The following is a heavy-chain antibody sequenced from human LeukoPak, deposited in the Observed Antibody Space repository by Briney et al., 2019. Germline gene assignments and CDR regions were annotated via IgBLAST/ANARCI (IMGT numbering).Heavy chain of an antibody. Sequence: SETLSLTCNVSGASVSSGSYYWSWIRQPPGKGLEWIGYIYYSGSTNYNPSLKSRVTISVDTSKNQFSLKLSSVTAADTAVYYCARGGGVAGTPYNPYDYWGQGTLVTVSS. CDR1: GASVSSGSYY. CDR2: IYYSGST. J-gene: IGHJ4*02. CDR3: ARGGGVAGTPYNPYDY. V-gene: IGHV4-61*01. D-gene: IGHD6-19*01.